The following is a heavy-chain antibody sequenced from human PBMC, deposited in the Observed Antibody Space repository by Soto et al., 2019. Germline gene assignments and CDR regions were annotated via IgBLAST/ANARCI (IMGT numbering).Heavy chain of an antibody. CDR1: GYSFRSFW. D-gene: IGHD6-13*01. V-gene: IGHV5-51*01. J-gene: IGHJ3*02. CDR3: ARQDPGIDMVLGVFDI. Sequence: GESLKISCKGSGYSFRSFWIGWVRQMPGKGLEWMGIVYPGTSQTTYSPSFQGQVTISADKSISTAYLQWSSLKASDTAMYYWARQDPGIDMVLGVFDIWGQGTMVTVSS. CDR2: VYPGTSQT.